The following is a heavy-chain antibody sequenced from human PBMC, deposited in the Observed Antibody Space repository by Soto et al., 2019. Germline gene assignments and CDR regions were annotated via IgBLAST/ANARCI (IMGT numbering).Heavy chain of an antibody. Sequence: QAQVVQSGAEARAPGASVKVSCKASGYIFTSYYIHWEQQAPGQGLEYLGVAYPHAATTYVAQKFQGRITVTMDRSASTVDMELTSLTPEDTAVYYCARERDRAYRFDPWGQGTLVTVSS. CDR1: GYIFTSYY. V-gene: IGHV1-46*03. D-gene: IGHD1-1*01. CDR3: ARERDRAYRFDP. J-gene: IGHJ5*02. CDR2: AYPHAATT.